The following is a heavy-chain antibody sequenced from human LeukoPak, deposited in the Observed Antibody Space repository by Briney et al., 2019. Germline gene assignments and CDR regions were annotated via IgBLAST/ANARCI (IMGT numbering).Heavy chain of an antibody. D-gene: IGHD3-22*01. CDR3: ARRYYYDSSSRFDP. CDR1: GFTFSSYW. J-gene: IGHJ5*02. CDR2: IKQDGSEK. Sequence: GGSLRLSCAASGFTFSSYWMSWGRQAPGKGLEWVANIKQDGSEKYYVDSVKGRFTISRDNAKNSLYLQMNSLRAEDTAVYYCARRYYYDSSSRFDPWGQGTLVTVSS. V-gene: IGHV3-7*01.